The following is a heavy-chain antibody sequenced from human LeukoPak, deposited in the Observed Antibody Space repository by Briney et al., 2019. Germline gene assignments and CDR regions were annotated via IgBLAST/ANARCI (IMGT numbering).Heavy chain of an antibody. CDR3: ASVRIGGGAFDY. CDR1: GGSISSSSYY. Sequence: SETLSLTCTVSGGSISSSSYYWGWIRQPPRKGLEWIGSIYYSGSTYYNPSLKSRVTISVDTSKNQFSLKLSSVTAADTAVYYCASVRIGGGAFDYWGQGTLVTVSS. J-gene: IGHJ4*02. D-gene: IGHD2-21*01. CDR2: IYYSGST. V-gene: IGHV4-39*07.